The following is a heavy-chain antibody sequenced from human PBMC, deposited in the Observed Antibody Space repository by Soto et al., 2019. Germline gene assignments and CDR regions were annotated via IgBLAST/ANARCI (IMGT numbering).Heavy chain of an antibody. V-gene: IGHV4-39*01. CDR3: ARHVRDSSSFSGGYYFDY. CDR1: GGSLSSSDYY. Sequence: SETLSLTCTVSGGSLSSSDYYWGWIRQSPGMGLQWMGVMSYTANTYYNPSLKSRVTISVDPSNNQFSLSLRSVTAADTAVYYCARHVRDSSSFSGGYYFDYWGQGTLVTVSS. J-gene: IGHJ4*02. D-gene: IGHD6-6*01. CDR2: MSYTANT.